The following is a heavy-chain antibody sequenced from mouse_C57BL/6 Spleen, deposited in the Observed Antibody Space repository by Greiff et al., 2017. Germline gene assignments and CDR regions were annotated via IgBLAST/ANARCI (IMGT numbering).Heavy chain of an antibody. CDR1: GYAFSSSW. CDR2: IYPGDGDT. D-gene: IGHD2-12*01. V-gene: IGHV1-82*01. J-gene: IGHJ4*01. CDR3: ASFYSGAMDY. Sequence: VMLVESGPELVKPGASVKISCKASGYAFSSSWMNWVKQRPGKGLEWIGRIYPGDGDTNYNGKFKGKATLTADKSSSTAYMQLSSLTSADSAVYFCASFYSGAMDYWGQGTSVTVSS.